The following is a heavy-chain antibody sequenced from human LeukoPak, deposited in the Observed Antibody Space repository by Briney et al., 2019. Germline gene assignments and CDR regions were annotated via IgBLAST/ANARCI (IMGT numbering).Heavy chain of an antibody. V-gene: IGHV4-31*03. J-gene: IGHJ5*02. CDR3: AAQDVNWFDP. D-gene: IGHD2-15*01. CDR1: GGSITSGGYC. Sequence: TLSLTCTVSGGSITSGGYCWSWIRQHPGKGLEWIGYIYYSGSTYYNPSLKSRVTISVDTSKNQFSLKLSSVTAADTAVYYCAAQDVNWFDPWGQGTLVTVSS. CDR2: IYYSGST.